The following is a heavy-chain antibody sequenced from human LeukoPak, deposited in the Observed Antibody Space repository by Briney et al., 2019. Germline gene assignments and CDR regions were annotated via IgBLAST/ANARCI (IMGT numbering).Heavy chain of an antibody. J-gene: IGHJ4*02. V-gene: IGHV1-18*01. CDR2: ISAYNGNT. CDR3: ASIAARLTSYYFDY. CDR1: GYTFTSYG. Sequence: ASVKVSCKASGYTFTSYGISWVRQAPGQGLEWMGWISAYNGNTNYAQKLQGRVTMTTDTSTSTAYMELRSLRSDDTAVYYCASIAARLTSYYFDYWGQGTLVTVSS. D-gene: IGHD6-6*01.